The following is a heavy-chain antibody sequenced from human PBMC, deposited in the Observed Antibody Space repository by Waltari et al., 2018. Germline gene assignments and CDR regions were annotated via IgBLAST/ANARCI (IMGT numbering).Heavy chain of an antibody. CDR1: GFTFVDYS. D-gene: IGHD4-17*01. CDR3: ARDLMYGEHPLFDR. CDR2: IRSKAYGETT. Sequence: DVQLAESGGGLVQPGRSLRLSCTTSGFTFVDYSMNWVRQAPGQGLEWLGVIRSKAYGETTDYAASVRGRFTISRDDSKSIAYLQMNSLKTEDTAIYFCARDLMYGEHPLFDRWGQGTLVTVSS. V-gene: IGHV3-49*04. J-gene: IGHJ5*02.